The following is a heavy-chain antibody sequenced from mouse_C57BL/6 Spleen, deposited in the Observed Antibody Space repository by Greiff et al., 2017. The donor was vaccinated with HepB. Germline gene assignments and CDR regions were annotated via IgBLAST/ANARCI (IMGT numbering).Heavy chain of an antibody. CDR3: ARRKGYDPYYFDY. J-gene: IGHJ2*01. Sequence: QQSCKASGYTFTSYWMHWVKQRPGQGLEWIGEIDPSDSYTNYNQKFKGKSTLTVDKSSSTAYMQLSSLTSEDSAVYYCARRKGYDPYYFDYWGQGTTLTVSS. D-gene: IGHD2-3*01. V-gene: IGHV1-69*01. CDR2: IDPSDSYT. CDR1: GYTFTSYW.